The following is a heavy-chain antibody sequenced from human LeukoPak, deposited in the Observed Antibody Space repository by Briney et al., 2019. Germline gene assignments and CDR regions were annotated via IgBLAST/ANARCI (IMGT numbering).Heavy chain of an antibody. Sequence: SVKVSCKASGGTFSSYAISWVRQAPGQGLEWMGGIIPIFGTANYAQKLQGRVTITTDESTSTAYMELSSLRSEDTAVYYCARVGTMVRGRGMKYNWFDPWGQGTLVTVSS. J-gene: IGHJ5*02. CDR1: GGTFSSYA. CDR3: ARVGTMVRGRGMKYNWFDP. D-gene: IGHD3-10*01. V-gene: IGHV1-69*05. CDR2: IIPIFGTA.